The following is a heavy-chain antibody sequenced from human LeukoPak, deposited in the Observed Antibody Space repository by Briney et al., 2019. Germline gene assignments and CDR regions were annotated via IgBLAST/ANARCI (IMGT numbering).Heavy chain of an antibody. CDR3: ASIRPYSSSSRTDY. J-gene: IGHJ4*02. V-gene: IGHV3-30*03. CDR2: VSYDGTET. CDR1: GFIFSRYG. D-gene: IGHD6-6*01. Sequence: GGSLRLSCAASGFIFSRYGMHWVRQAPGKGLEWVAVVSYDGTETKYADSVKGRLNLSRDNAKNSLYLQMNSLRAEDTAVYYCASIRPYSSSSRTDYWGQGTLVTVSS.